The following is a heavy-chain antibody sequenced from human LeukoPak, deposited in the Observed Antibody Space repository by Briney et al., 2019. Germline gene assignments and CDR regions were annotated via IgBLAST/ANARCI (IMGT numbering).Heavy chain of an antibody. Sequence: GSLRLSCAASGFTFSSYAMHWVRQAPGKGLEWVAVISYDGSNKYYADSVKGRFTISRDNSKNTLYLQMNSLRAEDTAVYYCARAGYSSSWYFDYWGQGTLVTVSS. CDR1: GFTFSSYA. D-gene: IGHD6-13*01. CDR3: ARAGYSSSWYFDY. J-gene: IGHJ4*02. CDR2: ISYDGSNK. V-gene: IGHV3-30*04.